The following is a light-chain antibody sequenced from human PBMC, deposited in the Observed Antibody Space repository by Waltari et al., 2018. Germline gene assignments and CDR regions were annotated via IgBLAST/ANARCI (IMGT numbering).Light chain of an antibody. CDR3: QQNSNWPYS. J-gene: IGKJ2*03. Sequence: DIVMTQPPATLSLSPGERATLSGRASQSVSSNLACYQQKPGQAPRLLIYGASSRGTGIPDRFSGSGSGTECTLTISSREPEDVAVYYCQQNSNWPYSFGQGTKVEIK. CDR2: GAS. CDR1: QSVSSN. V-gene: IGKV3D-15*01.